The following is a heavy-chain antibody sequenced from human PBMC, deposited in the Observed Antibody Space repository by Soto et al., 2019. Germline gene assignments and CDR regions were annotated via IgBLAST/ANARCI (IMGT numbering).Heavy chain of an antibody. J-gene: IGHJ6*02. CDR3: ARLGLAARQYYYYGMDV. Sequence: PGESLKISCKGSGYSFTSYWISWVRQMPGKGLEWMGRIDPSDSYTNYSPSFQGHVTTSADKSISTAYLQWSSLKASDTAMYYCARLGLAARQYYYYGMDVWGQGTTVTVSS. CDR1: GYSFTSYW. D-gene: IGHD6-6*01. V-gene: IGHV5-10-1*01. CDR2: IDPSDSYT.